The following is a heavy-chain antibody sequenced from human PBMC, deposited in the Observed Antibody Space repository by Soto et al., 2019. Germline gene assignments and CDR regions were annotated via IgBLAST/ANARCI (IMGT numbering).Heavy chain of an antibody. V-gene: IGHV3-7*01. CDR1: GFTFSSYW. CDR3: ARDTYSYYYYGMDV. J-gene: IGHJ6*02. CDR2: IKQDGSEK. Sequence: GGSLRLSCAASGFTFSSYWMGWVRQAPGKGLEWVANIKQDGSEKYYVDSVKGRFTISRDNANNSLYLQMNSLRAEDTAVYYCARDTYSYYYYGMDVWGQGTTGTVSS.